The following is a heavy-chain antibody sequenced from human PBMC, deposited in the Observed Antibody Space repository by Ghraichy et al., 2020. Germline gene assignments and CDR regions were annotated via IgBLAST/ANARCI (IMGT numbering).Heavy chain of an antibody. CDR3: ARERGVGYYGSGSYYYYYYYMDV. D-gene: IGHD3-10*01. J-gene: IGHJ6*03. Sequence: SETLSLTCAVYGGSFSGYYWSWIRQPPGKGLEWIGEINHSGSTNYNPSLKSRVTISVDTSKNQFSLKLSSVTAADTAVYYCARERGVGYYGSGSYYYYYYYMDVWGKGTTVTVSS. V-gene: IGHV4-34*01. CDR1: GGSFSGYY. CDR2: INHSGST.